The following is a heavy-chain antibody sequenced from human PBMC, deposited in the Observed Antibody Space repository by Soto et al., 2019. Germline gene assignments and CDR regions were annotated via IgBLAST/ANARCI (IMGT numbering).Heavy chain of an antibody. CDR2: ISSSSSTI. CDR3: ARGLYYYDSSGYWGY. J-gene: IGHJ4*02. Sequence: EVQLVESGGGLVQPGGSLRLSCAASGSTFSSYSMNWVRQAPGKGLEWVSYISSSSSTIYYADSVKGRFTISRDNAKNSLYLQMNSLRDEDTAVYYCARGLYYYDSSGYWGYWGQGTLVTVSS. D-gene: IGHD3-22*01. V-gene: IGHV3-48*02. CDR1: GSTFSSYS.